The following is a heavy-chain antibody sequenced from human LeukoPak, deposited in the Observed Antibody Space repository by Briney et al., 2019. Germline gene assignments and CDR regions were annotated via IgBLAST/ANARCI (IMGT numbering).Heavy chain of an antibody. V-gene: IGHV1-69*13. CDR3: AKIGEKNYYDSSGYYYSPYFQH. CDR1: GGTFSSYA. CDR2: IIPIFGTA. D-gene: IGHD3-22*01. Sequence: GASVKVSCKASGGTFSSYAISWVRQAPGQGLEWMGGIIPIFGTANYAQKFQGRVTITADESTSTAYMELSSLRSEDTAVYYCAKIGEKNYYDSSGYYYSPYFQHWGQGTLVTVSS. J-gene: IGHJ1*01.